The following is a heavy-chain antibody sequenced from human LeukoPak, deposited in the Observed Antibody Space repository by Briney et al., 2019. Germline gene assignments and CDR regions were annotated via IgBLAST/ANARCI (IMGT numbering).Heavy chain of an antibody. Sequence: PGRSLRLSCAASGFAFSSYGMHWVRQAPGKGLEWVAVISYDGSNKYYADSVKGRFTISRDNSKNTLYLQMNSLRADDTAVYYCARDYHDRSGSTQPDYWGQGTLVTVSS. J-gene: IGHJ4*02. V-gene: IGHV3-30*03. CDR3: ARDYHDRSGSTQPDY. CDR2: ISYDGSNK. D-gene: IGHD3-22*01. CDR1: GFAFSSYG.